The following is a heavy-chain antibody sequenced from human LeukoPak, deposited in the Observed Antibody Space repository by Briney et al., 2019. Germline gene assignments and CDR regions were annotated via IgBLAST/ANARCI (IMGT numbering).Heavy chain of an antibody. D-gene: IGHD2-8*01. V-gene: IGHV3-74*01. J-gene: IGHJ4*02. CDR1: GFTFSNYW. Sequence: GGSLRLSCAASGFTFSNYWMHWVRQVPGKGLVWVPRMSNDGSNTGYADSVRGRFTVSRDNAKNTVYLQMNSLRVEDTAVYYCTSATQDVWEVSAHWGQGTLVTVSS. CDR2: MSNDGSNT. CDR3: TSATQDVWEVSAH.